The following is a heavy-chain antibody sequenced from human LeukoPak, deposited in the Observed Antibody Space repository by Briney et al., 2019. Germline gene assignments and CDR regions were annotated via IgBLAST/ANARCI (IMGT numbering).Heavy chain of an antibody. D-gene: IGHD4-17*01. CDR2: ISRNGGST. Sequence: GGSLRLSCSASGFTFNSYPVHWVRQAPGKGLEYVSGISRNGGSTYYADSVKGRFTISRDNSKNTLYLQMNSLRAEDTAQYYCAKGHGDYVPLWDYWGQGTLVTVSS. CDR1: GFTFNSYP. J-gene: IGHJ4*02. CDR3: AKGHGDYVPLWDY. V-gene: IGHV3-64*04.